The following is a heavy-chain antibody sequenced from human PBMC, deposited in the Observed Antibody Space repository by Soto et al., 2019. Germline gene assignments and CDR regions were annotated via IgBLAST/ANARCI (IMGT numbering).Heavy chain of an antibody. CDR2: FNTDGTS. J-gene: IGHJ6*02. D-gene: IGHD2-2*01. CDR1: GASVSSYY. Sequence: SETLSLTCAVSGASVSSYYCSWIRQPAGKGLEWIGRFNTDGTSNYNPSLRSRVTMSVDTSKNQFSLKLTSLTAADTATYYCARERVVARGRPGTDVWGQGTRVTVSS. CDR3: ARERVVARGRPGTDV. V-gene: IGHV4-4*07.